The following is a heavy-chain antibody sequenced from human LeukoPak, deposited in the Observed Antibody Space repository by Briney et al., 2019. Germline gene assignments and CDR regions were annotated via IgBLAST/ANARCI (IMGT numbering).Heavy chain of an antibody. CDR1: GFTFSSYA. V-gene: IGHV3-23*01. Sequence: GGSLRLSCAASGFTFSSYAMSWVRQAPGKGLEWVSAISGSGGSTYYADSVKGRFTISRDNSKNTLYLQMNSLRAEDTAVHYCAKSTLAVAAPNWFDPWGQGTLVTVSS. CDR3: AKSTLAVAAPNWFDP. CDR2: ISGSGGST. D-gene: IGHD6-19*01. J-gene: IGHJ5*02.